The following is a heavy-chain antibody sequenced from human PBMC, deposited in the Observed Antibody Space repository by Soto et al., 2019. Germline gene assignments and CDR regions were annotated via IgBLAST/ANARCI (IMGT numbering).Heavy chain of an antibody. V-gene: IGHV3-15*01. CDR3: TTGIVVVIPSGMDV. CDR2: IKRKTDGGTT. D-gene: IGHD3-22*01. J-gene: IGHJ6*02. Sequence: EVQLVESGGGLVKPGGSLRLSCAASRFTFSNAWMSWVRQAPGKELEWVGRIKRKTDGGTTDYAAPVKGRFTISRDDSKNTLYLQMNSLKTEDTAVYYCTTGIVVVIPSGMDVWGQGTTVTVSS. CDR1: RFTFSNAW.